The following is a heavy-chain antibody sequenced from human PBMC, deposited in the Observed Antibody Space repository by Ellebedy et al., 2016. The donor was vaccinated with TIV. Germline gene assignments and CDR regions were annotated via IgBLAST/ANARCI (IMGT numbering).Heavy chain of an antibody. CDR2: IIYDGNNK. V-gene: IGHV3-30*18. D-gene: IGHD4-11*01. CDR3: AKGHYSDYALIHY. CDR1: GFTFSNYG. Sequence: PGGSLRLSCAASGFTFSNYGMHWVRQAPGKGLEWVASIIYDGNNKYFLDSVKGRFTISRDNSRNTLDLQMNRLRPEDTAVYYCAKGHYSDYALIHYWGQGTLVTVSS. J-gene: IGHJ4*02.